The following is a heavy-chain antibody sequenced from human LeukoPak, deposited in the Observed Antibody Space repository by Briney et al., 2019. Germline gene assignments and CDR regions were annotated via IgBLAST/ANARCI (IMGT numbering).Heavy chain of an antibody. V-gene: IGHV1-18*01. CDR3: ARDRITMVRGVIRNDAFYI. CDR1: GYTFTSYG. Sequence: ASVKVSCKASGYTFTSYGISWVRQAPGQGLEWMGWISAYNGNANYAQKLQGRVTMTTDTSTSTAYMELRSLRSDDTAVYYRARDRITMVRGVIRNDAFYIWGQGTMVTVSS. J-gene: IGHJ3*02. CDR2: ISAYNGNA. D-gene: IGHD3-10*01.